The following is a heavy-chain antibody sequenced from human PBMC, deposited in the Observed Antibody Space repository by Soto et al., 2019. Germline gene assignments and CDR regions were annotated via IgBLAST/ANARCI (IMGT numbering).Heavy chain of an antibody. D-gene: IGHD4-4*01. CDR1: GYSFTSYW. V-gene: IGHV5-51*01. CDR2: IYPDDSDT. J-gene: IGHJ4*02. Sequence: RGESLKISCKGFGYSFTSYWIAWVRQMPGKGLEWMGIIYPDDSDTRYSPSFQGQVTISADKSINTAYLQWSSLKASDTAMYYCARRNTYFDYWGQGTLVTVSS. CDR3: ARRNTYFDY.